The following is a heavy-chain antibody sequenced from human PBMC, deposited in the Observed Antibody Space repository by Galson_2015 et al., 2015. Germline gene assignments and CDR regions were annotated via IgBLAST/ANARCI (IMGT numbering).Heavy chain of an antibody. CDR2: IYYSGST. Sequence: TLSLTCTVSGGSTSSGDYYWSWIRQPPGKGLEWIGYIYYSGSTYYNPSLKSRVTISVDTSKNQFSLKLSSVTAADTAVYYCARINFPGSGGTASDYYYGMDVWGQGTTVTVSS. V-gene: IGHV4-30-4*01. CDR3: ARINFPGSGGTASDYYYGMDV. D-gene: IGHD2-21*02. J-gene: IGHJ6*02. CDR1: GGSTSSGDYY.